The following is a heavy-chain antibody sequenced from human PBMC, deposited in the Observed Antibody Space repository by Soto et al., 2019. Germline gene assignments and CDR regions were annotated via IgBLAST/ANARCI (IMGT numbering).Heavy chain of an antibody. J-gene: IGHJ4*02. D-gene: IGHD3-3*01. Sequence: GGSLRLSCAASGFTFSSYGMHWVRQAPGKGLEWVAVISYDGSNKYYADSVKGRFTISRDNSKNTLYLQMNSLRAEDTAVYYCAKEQGDPLRFLEWFDLGPLDYWGQGTLVTVSS. CDR2: ISYDGSNK. CDR3: AKEQGDPLRFLEWFDLGPLDY. CDR1: GFTFSSYG. V-gene: IGHV3-30*18.